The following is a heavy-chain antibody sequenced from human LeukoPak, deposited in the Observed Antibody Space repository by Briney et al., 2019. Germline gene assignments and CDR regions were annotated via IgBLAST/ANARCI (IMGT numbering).Heavy chain of an antibody. CDR1: GGSISSSSYY. CDR2: IYYSGST. V-gene: IGHV4-39*01. Sequence: SETLSLTCTVSGGSISSSSYYWGWIRQPPGKGLEWIGNIYYSGSTYYNPSLKSRVTISVDTSKNQFSLKLSSVTAADTAVYYCATLGEEYSSGWYYFDYWGQGTLVTVSS. CDR3: ATLGEEYSSGWYYFDY. J-gene: IGHJ4*02. D-gene: IGHD6-19*01.